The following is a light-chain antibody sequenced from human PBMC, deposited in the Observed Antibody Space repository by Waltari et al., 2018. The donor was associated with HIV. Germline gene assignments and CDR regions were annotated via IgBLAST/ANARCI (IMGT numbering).Light chain of an antibody. V-gene: IGLV1-44*01. Sequence: QSLLTQPPSVSGTPGQNVTISCSGTSTNIGSNFVNWYQQVPEAAPKLLIYSNDQRPSGVPDRFSGSKSGTSASLAISGLQSADEADYYCAAWDDSLNGMFGGGTKLTV. CDR2: SND. CDR1: STNIGSNF. J-gene: IGLJ3*02. CDR3: AAWDDSLNGM.